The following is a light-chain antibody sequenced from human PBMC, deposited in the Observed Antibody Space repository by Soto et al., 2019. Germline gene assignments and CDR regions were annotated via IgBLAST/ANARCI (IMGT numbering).Light chain of an antibody. J-gene: IGKJ1*01. CDR1: QSFSNNY. Sequence: VLTQSPGTLSLSPGERAPLSCRASQSFSNNYLAWYQQKPGQAPRLLIYGASSRATGIPDRFSGSGSGTDFTLTISRLEPEDFAVYYCQQYRDSRTFGQGTKVDIK. CDR2: GAS. CDR3: QQYRDSRT. V-gene: IGKV3-20*01.